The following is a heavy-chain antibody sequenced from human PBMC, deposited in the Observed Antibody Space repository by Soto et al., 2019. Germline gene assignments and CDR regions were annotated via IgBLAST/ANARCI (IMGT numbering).Heavy chain of an antibody. CDR2: MNSDGSST. J-gene: IGHJ4*02. CDR3: ATIKGGVSNGPTTY. V-gene: IGHV3-74*01. Sequence: EVTLVESGGASVQPGGSLRLSCAASGFTFSNYWMHWVRQAPGKGLVWISRMNSDGSSTVYADAVKGRFTTSRDNAEITLYLQMNSLRVEDTALYYCATIKGGVSNGPTTYWGQGTLVTVSS. CDR1: GFTFSNYW. D-gene: IGHD1-26*01.